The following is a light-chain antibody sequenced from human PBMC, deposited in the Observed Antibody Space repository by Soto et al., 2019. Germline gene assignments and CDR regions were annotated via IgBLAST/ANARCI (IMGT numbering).Light chain of an antibody. CDR1: ESVSNY. J-gene: IGKJ5*01. CDR2: DAS. Sequence: ELVLTQSPATLSLARGDRASLSCRASESVSNYLAWYQQQPGQAPRLLIYDASNRATGIPARFSGSASGTDFTLTISSLEPEDFAVYYCQQRSNWPPGMTFGQGTRLEIK. CDR3: QQRSNWPPGMT. V-gene: IGKV3-11*01.